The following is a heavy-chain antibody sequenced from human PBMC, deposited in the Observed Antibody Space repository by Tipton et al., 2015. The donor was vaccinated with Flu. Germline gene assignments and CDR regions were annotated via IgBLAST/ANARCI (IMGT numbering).Heavy chain of an antibody. CDR2: VYTSGST. V-gene: IGHV4-61*02. Sequence: TLSLTCTVSGNSIRSASFYWSWIRQPAGKGLEWIGRVYTSGSTNYNPSLKSRVTISLDMSKKEFSLDLRSVTAADTAIYYCAKGPHCTSTTCPNWFGPWGQGALVSVS. CDR3: AKGPHCTSTTCPNWFGP. J-gene: IGHJ5*02. D-gene: IGHD2-2*01. CDR1: GNSIRSASFY.